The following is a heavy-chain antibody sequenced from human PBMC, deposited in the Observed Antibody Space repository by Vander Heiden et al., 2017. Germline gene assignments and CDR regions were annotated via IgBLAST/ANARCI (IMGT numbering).Heavy chain of an antibody. Sequence: EVQLVQSGAEVKQPGESLQISCQGSGYSFTSYWIGWVRQMPGKGLEWMGIIYPGDSDTRYSPSFQGQVTISADKSISTAYLQWSSLKASDTAMYYCARQSDSSGWYVWFDPWGQGTLVTVSS. J-gene: IGHJ5*02. V-gene: IGHV5-51*01. CDR1: GYSFTSYW. CDR2: IYPGDSDT. CDR3: ARQSDSSGWYVWFDP. D-gene: IGHD6-19*01.